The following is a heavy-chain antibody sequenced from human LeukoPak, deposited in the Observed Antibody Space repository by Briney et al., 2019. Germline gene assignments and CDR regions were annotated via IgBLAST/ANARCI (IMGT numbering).Heavy chain of an antibody. CDR1: GGSFSDFY. J-gene: IGHJ4*02. D-gene: IGHD3-3*01. CDR3: VRGYSEYWSD. CDR2: ISHSGGI. V-gene: IGHV4-34*01. Sequence: PSETPSLTCAAYGGSFSDFYWNWIRQPPGKGLEWIGQISHSGGINYNPSLQSRVTLSVDTSNNHFSLRLTPVTAADTAVYYCVRGYSEYWSDWGQGSLVTVSS.